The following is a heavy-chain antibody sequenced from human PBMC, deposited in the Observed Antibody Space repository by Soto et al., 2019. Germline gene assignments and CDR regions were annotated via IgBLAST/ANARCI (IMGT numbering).Heavy chain of an antibody. CDR2: IIPIFGTA. CDR1: GGTFSSYA. V-gene: IGHV1-69*13. Sequence: ASVKVSCKASGGTFSSYAISWVRQAPGQGLEWMGGIIPIFGTANYAQKFQGRVTITADESTSTAYMELSSLRSEDTAVYYCARVTVVVPAAILGSDYYYYYGMDVWGQGTTVTVSS. D-gene: IGHD2-2*02. J-gene: IGHJ6*02. CDR3: ARVTVVVPAAILGSDYYYYYGMDV.